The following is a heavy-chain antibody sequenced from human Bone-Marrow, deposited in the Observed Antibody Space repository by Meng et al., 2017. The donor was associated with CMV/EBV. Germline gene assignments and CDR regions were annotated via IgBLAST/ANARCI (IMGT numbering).Heavy chain of an antibody. V-gene: IGHV1-46*01. CDR1: GYTFTSYY. CDR3: ARDPLGPAAIPLYYYYYGMDV. CDR2: INPSGGST. J-gene: IGHJ6*02. D-gene: IGHD2-2*02. Sequence: ASVKVSCKASGYTFTSYYMHWVRQAPGQGLEWMGIINPSGGSTSYAQKFQGRVTMTRDTSTSTVYMELSSLRSEDTAVYYCARDPLGPAAIPLYYYYYGMDVWGQGTTVTVSS.